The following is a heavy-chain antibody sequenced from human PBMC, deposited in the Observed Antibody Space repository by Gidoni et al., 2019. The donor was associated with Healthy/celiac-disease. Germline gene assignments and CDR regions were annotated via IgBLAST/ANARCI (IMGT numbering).Heavy chain of an antibody. CDR2: ISYDVSNN. CDR1: GCTVSRYA. CDR3: ARDLSGPNYYGMDV. V-gene: IGHV3-30-3*01. J-gene: IGHJ6*02. Sequence: QVQLVESGGGVVQPGRSLRRSGAAAGCTVSRYAMHWVRQAPGKGLEWVAVISYDVSNNSYADSVTGRFTISSDNSQTTLYLQMTSLRAEDPAVYYCARDLSGPNYYGMDVWGQGTTVTVSS.